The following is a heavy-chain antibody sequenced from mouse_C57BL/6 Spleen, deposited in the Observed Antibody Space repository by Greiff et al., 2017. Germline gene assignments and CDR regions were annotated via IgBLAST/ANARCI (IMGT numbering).Heavy chain of an antibody. Sequence: QVQLQQSGAELVKPGASVKISCKASGYAFRSYWMNWVKQRPGKGLEWIGQIYPGDGDTNYNGKFKGKATLTADKSSSTAYMQLSSLTSEDSAVYFCARSLPSRGWYFDVWGTGTTVTVSS. CDR1: GYAFRSYW. J-gene: IGHJ1*03. CDR2: IYPGDGDT. V-gene: IGHV1-80*01. CDR3: ARSLPSRGWYFDV.